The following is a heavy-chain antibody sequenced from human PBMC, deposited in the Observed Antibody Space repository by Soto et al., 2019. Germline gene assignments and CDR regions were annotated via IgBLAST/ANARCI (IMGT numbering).Heavy chain of an antibody. D-gene: IGHD3-16*01. J-gene: IGHJ4*02. Sequence: GGPLRLSCAAPGFIFSDYYMSWIRQAPGKGLEWVSYISSSGSTIYYADSVKGRFTISRDNAKNSLYLQMNSLRAEDTAVYSCVRDIITRQPQGTFGYWCQGTLVTVSS. V-gene: IGHV3-11*04. CDR3: VRDIITRQPQGTFGY. CDR2: ISSSGSTI. CDR1: GFIFSDYY.